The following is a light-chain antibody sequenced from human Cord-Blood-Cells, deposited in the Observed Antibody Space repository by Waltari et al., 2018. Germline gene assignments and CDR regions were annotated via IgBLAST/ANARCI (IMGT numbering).Light chain of an antibody. V-gene: IGKV1-5*01. J-gene: IGKJ2*01. Sequence: DIQMTQSPSTLSASVGDRVTITCRASQSISSWLAWYQQKPGKAPKLLIYDASSLESGVPSRFSGSGSGTEFTRPISSLQPDDFATYCQQYNSYSRGYTFGQGTKLEIK. CDR3: QQYNSYSRGYT. CDR1: QSISSW. CDR2: DAS.